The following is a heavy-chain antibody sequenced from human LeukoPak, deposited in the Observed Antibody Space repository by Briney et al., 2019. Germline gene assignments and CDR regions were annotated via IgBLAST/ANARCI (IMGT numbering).Heavy chain of an antibody. V-gene: IGHV1-2*02. Sequence: PWASVKVSCKASGYTFTGYYMHWVRQAPGQGLEWMGWINPASGATYYAQKFQDRVTMTRDTSITTGYMELSRLISDDTAMYYCASYYDSSGYHPSRFDYWGQGTLVTVSS. D-gene: IGHD3-22*01. CDR2: INPASGAT. CDR3: ASYYDSSGYHPSRFDY. J-gene: IGHJ4*02. CDR1: GYTFTGYY.